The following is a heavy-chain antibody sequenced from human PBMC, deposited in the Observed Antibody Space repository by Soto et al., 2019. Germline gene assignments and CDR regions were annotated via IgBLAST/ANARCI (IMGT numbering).Heavy chain of an antibody. V-gene: IGHV5-51*01. Sequence: EVQLVQSGAEVKKPGESLKISCKGSGYSFTSYWIGWVRQMPGKGLEWMGIIYPGDSDTRYSPSFQGQVTISADKSISTAYLQWSSLKAPDTAMYYCARSYGDRYYYYYYGMDVWGQGTTVTVSS. CDR2: IYPGDSDT. D-gene: IGHD4-17*01. J-gene: IGHJ6*02. CDR3: ARSYGDRYYYYYYGMDV. CDR1: GYSFTSYW.